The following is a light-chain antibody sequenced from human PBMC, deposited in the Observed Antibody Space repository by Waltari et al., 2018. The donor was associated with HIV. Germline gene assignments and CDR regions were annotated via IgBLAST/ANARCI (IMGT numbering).Light chain of an antibody. CDR3: ATWDDSLNAL. CDR1: RSNIGSNP. V-gene: IGLV1-44*01. CDR2: NNN. J-gene: IGLJ2*01. Sequence: QSVLTQPPSASGTPGQRVTISGSGRRSNIGSNPVSWYQHLPGTAPKLLMYNNNQRPSGVPDRFSGSKSGTSASLAISGLQSEDEADYYCATWDDSLNALFGGGTKLTV.